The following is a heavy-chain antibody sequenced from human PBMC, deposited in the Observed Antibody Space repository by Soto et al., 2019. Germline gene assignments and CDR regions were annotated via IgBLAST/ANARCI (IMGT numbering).Heavy chain of an antibody. CDR3: ARGRGVTYYFDY. CDR1: GGSISSGGYC. V-gene: IGHV4-30-2*01. CDR2: IYHSGST. D-gene: IGHD2-21*02. Sequence: PSETLSLTCAVSGGSISSGGYCWSWIRQPPGKGLEWIGYIYHSGSTYYNPSLKSRVTISVDRSKNQFSLKLSSVTAADTAVYYCARGRGVTYYFDYWGQGTLVTVSS. J-gene: IGHJ4*02.